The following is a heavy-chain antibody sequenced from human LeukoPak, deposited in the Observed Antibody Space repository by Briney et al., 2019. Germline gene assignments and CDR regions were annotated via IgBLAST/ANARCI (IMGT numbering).Heavy chain of an antibody. J-gene: IGHJ4*02. CDR2: LGVSVSGYGGST. CDR1: GFTFSRYA. Sequence: PGGSLRLSCAASGFTFSRYAMSWVRQAPGKGLEWVSALGVSVSGYGGSTYYADSVKGRFTISRDNSKNTLYLQMNSLRAEDTAVYYCAESLWFGELSGDYWGQGTLVTVSS. D-gene: IGHD3-10*01. CDR3: AESLWFGELSGDY. V-gene: IGHV3-23*01.